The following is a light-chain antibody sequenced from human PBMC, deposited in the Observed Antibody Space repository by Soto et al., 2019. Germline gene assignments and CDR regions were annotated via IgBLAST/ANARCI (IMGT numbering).Light chain of an antibody. CDR1: SSDVGGYNS. J-gene: IGLJ2*01. CDR3: SSNAGSNKLV. Sequence: QSALTQPPSASGSPGQSVTISCTGTSSDVGGYNSVSWYQQHPGKAPKLMLYDVTKRPSGVPDRFSGSKSGNTASLTVSGLQAEDEADYYCSSNAGSNKLVFGGGTKLTVL. CDR2: DVT. V-gene: IGLV2-8*01.